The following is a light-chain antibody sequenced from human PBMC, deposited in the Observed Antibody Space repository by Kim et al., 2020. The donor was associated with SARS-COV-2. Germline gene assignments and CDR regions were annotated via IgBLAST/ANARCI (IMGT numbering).Light chain of an antibody. Sequence: SSELTQDPAVSVALGQTVRITCQGDSLRDYYVSWYQQRAGQAPLLVAYGKNNRPSGIPGRFSASNSRNTASLTITGAQAEDEADYYCASRDSSGDRVVFGGGTQLTVL. CDR2: GKN. CDR1: SLRDYY. J-gene: IGLJ2*01. CDR3: ASRDSSGDRVV. V-gene: IGLV3-19*01.